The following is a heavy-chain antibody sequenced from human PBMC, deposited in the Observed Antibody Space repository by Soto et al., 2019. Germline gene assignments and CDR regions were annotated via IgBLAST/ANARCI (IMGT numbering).Heavy chain of an antibody. CDR3: ARDHLTRHTSGSLYYYGMDV. CDR2: IYHSGST. V-gene: IGHV4-38-2*02. Sequence: SETLSLTCGVSGYSISSGYYWGWIRQPPGKGLEWLGSIYHSGSTYYNPSLKSRVTISVDTSKNQFSLRLSSVTAADTAVYYCARDHLTRHTSGSLYYYGMDVWGQGTTVTV. J-gene: IGHJ6*02. D-gene: IGHD3-10*01. CDR1: GYSISSGYY.